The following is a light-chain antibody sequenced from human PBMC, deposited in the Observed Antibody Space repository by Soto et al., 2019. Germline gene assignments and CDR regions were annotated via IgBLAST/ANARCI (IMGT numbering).Light chain of an antibody. V-gene: IGKV1-5*01. CDR3: QQYNTYPYT. Sequence: DIQMTQSPSTLSASVGDRVTITCWASQSISSWLAWYQQKPGKAPKVLSYDASSLESGVPSRFSGSGSGTEFTLTISSLQPDDFATYYCQQYNTYPYTFGQGTKLEIK. CDR2: DAS. CDR1: QSISSW. J-gene: IGKJ2*01.